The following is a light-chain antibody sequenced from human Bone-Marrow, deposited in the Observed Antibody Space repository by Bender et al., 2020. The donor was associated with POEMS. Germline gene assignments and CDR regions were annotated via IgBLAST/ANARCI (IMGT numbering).Light chain of an antibody. CDR2: GYN. CDR1: SSNTGSGYD. Sequence: QSVLTPPPSVSGAPGQRVTISCTGSSSNTGSGYDINWYQHLPGTAPKLLIYGYNNRPSGVPDRFSGSKSGTSASLAITGLQAEDEGDYYCSSYTSSSTWVFGGGTKLTVL. J-gene: IGLJ3*02. CDR3: SSYTSSSTWV. V-gene: IGLV1-40*01.